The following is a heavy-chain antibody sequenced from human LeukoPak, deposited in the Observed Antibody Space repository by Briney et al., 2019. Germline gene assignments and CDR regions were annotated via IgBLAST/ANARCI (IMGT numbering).Heavy chain of an antibody. D-gene: IGHD2-21*01. J-gene: IGHJ4*02. CDR1: GGSISSGDYY. CDR2: ISYSGST. V-gene: IGHV4-30-4*08. CDR3: ARRHTYYFDY. Sequence: SQTLSLTCTVSGGSISSGDYYWNWIRQPPGKGLEWIGYISYSGSTYFNPSLRSRVTISVDTSGNQFSLKLSSVTAADTAVYYCARRHTYYFDYWGQGTLATVSS.